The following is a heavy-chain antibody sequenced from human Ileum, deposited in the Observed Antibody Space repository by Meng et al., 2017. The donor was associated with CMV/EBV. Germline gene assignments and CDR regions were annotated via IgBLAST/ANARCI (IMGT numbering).Heavy chain of an antibody. CDR3: ARSPNYDFWSGSYYYYGMDV. Sequence: GSLRLSCAVSGGSISNYYWSWIRQPPGKGLEWIGYIYYSGSTNYNPSLKSRVTISVDTSKNQFSLKLSSVTAADTAVYYCARSPNYDFWSGSYYYYGMDVWGQGTTVTVSS. CDR1: GGSISNYY. V-gene: IGHV4-59*01. CDR2: IYYSGST. D-gene: IGHD3-3*01. J-gene: IGHJ6*02.